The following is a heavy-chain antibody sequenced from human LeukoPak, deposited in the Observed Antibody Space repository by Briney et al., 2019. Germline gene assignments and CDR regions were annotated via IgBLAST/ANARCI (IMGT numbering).Heavy chain of an antibody. Sequence: GGSLRLSCAASGFTFDDYAMHWVRQAPGKGLEWVSGISWNSGSIGYADSVKGRFTISRDNAKNSLYLQMNSLRAEDTALYYCARGVYQFDYWGQGTLVTVSS. D-gene: IGHD3-16*02. CDR2: ISWNSGSI. J-gene: IGHJ4*02. CDR3: ARGVYQFDY. V-gene: IGHV3-9*01. CDR1: GFTFDDYA.